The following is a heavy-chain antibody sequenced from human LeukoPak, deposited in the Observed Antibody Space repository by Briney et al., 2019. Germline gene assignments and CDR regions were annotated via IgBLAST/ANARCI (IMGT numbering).Heavy chain of an antibody. D-gene: IGHD3-3*01. Sequence: SETLSLTCTVSGGSISSSSYYWGWIRQPPGKGLEWIGSIYYSGSTYYNPSLKSRVTISVDTSKNQFSLKLSSVTAADTAVYYCAREQKNSLTIARYYYYYYMDVWGKGTTVTVSS. J-gene: IGHJ6*03. CDR1: GGSISSSSYY. CDR2: IYYSGST. CDR3: AREQKNSLTIARYYYYYYMDV. V-gene: IGHV4-39*02.